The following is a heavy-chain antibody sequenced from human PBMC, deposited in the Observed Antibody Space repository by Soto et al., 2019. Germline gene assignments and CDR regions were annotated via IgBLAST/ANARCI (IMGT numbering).Heavy chain of an antibody. D-gene: IGHD1-1*01. CDR3: ARDGVCQMATSGGFDF. V-gene: IGHV3-33*01. CDR1: GFTFSSYG. CDR2: IWYDGSNK. Sequence: QVQLVESGGGVVQPGRSLRLSCAASGFTFSSYGMHWVRQAPGKGLEWVALIWYDGSNKYYADSVKGRFTISRDNSKNPIYLHLSSLRAEYEAVYYCARDGVCQMATSGGFDFWVEGTLVTHSS. J-gene: IGHJ4*02.